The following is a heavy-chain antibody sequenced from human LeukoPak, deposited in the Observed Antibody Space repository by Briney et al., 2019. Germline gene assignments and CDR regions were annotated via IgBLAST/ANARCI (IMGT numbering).Heavy chain of an antibody. Sequence: SQTLSLTCAVSGGSISSGGYSWSWIRQPPGKGLEWIGYIYHSGSTYYNPSLKSRVTISVDTSKNQFSLKLSSVTAADTAVYYCARGRIAAAGTGYWFDPWGQGTLVTVSS. CDR1: GGSISSGGYS. CDR2: IYHSGST. D-gene: IGHD6-13*01. J-gene: IGHJ5*02. V-gene: IGHV4-30-2*01. CDR3: ARGRIAAAGTGYWFDP.